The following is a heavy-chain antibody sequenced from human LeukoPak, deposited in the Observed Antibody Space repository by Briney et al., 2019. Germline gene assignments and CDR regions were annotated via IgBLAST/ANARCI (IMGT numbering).Heavy chain of an antibody. D-gene: IGHD3-16*02. J-gene: IGHJ6*03. CDR2: IKQDGSEK. CDR3: ARSRAITFGGVIVPGYYYYYMDV. CDR1: GFTFSSYW. Sequence: GGSLRLSCAASGFTFSSYWMSWVRQAPRKGLEWVANIKQDGSEKYYVDSVKGRFTISRDNAKNSLYLQMNSLRAEDTAVYYCARSRAITFGGVIVPGYYYYYMDVWGKGTTVTVSS. V-gene: IGHV3-7*01.